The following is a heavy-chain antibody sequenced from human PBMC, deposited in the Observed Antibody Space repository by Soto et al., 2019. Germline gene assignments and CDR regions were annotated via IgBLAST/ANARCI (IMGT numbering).Heavy chain of an antibody. CDR2: IYYSGST. D-gene: IGHD3-16*02. V-gene: IGHV4-31*03. CDR1: GGSISSGGYY. Sequence: SETLSLTCTVSGGSISSGGYYWSWIRQHPGKGLEWIGYIYYSGSTYYNPSLKSRVTISVDTSKNQFSLKLSSVTAADTAVYYCARVFSKLGGVIVWAFDIWGQGTMVTVSS. J-gene: IGHJ3*02. CDR3: ARVFSKLGGVIVWAFDI.